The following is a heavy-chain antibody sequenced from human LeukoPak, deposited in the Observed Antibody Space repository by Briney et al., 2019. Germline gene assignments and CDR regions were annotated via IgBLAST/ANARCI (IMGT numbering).Heavy chain of an antibody. Sequence: ASVKVSCKASGYTFNGYYMHWVRQAPGQGLEWMGWINPNSGGTNYAQQFQGRVTMTRDTSISTAYMELSRLRSDDTAVYYCAREPRRGHWFDPWGQGTLVTVSS. J-gene: IGHJ5*02. CDR2: INPNSGGT. CDR3: AREPRRGHWFDP. CDR1: GYTFNGYY. V-gene: IGHV1-2*02.